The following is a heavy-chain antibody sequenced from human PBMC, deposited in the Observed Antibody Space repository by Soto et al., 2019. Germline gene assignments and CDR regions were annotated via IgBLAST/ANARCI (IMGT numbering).Heavy chain of an antibody. CDR2: ISAYNGNT. Sequence: ASVKVSCKASGYTFTGYYMHWVRQAPGRGLEWMGWISAYNGNTNYAQKLQGRVTMTTDTSTSTAYMELRSLRSDDTAVYYCARWRGDYYDSSGNWFDPWGQGTLVTVSS. CDR1: GYTFTGYY. J-gene: IGHJ5*02. V-gene: IGHV1-18*04. D-gene: IGHD3-22*01. CDR3: ARWRGDYYDSSGNWFDP.